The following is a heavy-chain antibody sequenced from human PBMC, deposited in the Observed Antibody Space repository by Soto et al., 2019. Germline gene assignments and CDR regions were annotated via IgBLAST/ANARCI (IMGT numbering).Heavy chain of an antibody. D-gene: IGHD3-16*01. CDR1: GDSVSSDSVA. Sequence: PSQTLSLTCAISGDSVSSDSVAWSWIRQSPSRGLEWLGRTYYRSKWSYEYAESMRGRIIINPDTSKNQFSLELNSITHEATAVYYCARATGSRTYVSWGQGTLVTVS. CDR3: ARATGSRTYVS. V-gene: IGHV6-1*01. CDR2: TYYRSKWSY. J-gene: IGHJ5*02.